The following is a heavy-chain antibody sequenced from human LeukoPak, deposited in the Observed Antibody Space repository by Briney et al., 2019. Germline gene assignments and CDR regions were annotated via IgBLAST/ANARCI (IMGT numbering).Heavy chain of an antibody. D-gene: IGHD6-19*01. CDR2: IYTSGST. V-gene: IGHV4-4*07. CDR3: ARDHGGGYFSCFSP. CDR1: GGSISSYY. Sequence: PSETLSLTCTVSGGSISSYYWSWIRQPAGKGLEWIGRIYTSGSTNYNPSLKSRVNISVDKSKNQFSLKHRSVTAADTAVYYSARDHGGGYFSCFSPCGQGTLVTVSS. J-gene: IGHJ5*02.